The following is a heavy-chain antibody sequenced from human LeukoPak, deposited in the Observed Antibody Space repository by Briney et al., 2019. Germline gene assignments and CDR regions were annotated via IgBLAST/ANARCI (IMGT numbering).Heavy chain of an antibody. CDR3: ARGVDDSSGNYYVIWFDP. V-gene: IGHV4-4*02. CDR1: GGSISSSHW. CDR2: IYHSGRT. Sequence: PSETLSLTCAVSGGSISSSHWWSWVRQPPGKGLEWIGEIYHSGRTDYNPSLKSRVTISVDKYKNQFSLRLISVTAADTAVYYCARGVDDSSGNYYVIWFDPWGQGTLVTVS. J-gene: IGHJ5*02. D-gene: IGHD3-22*01.